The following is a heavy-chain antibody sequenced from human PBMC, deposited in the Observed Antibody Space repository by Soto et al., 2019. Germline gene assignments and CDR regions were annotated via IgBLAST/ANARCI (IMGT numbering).Heavy chain of an antibody. Sequence: QVTLKESGPVLVKPTETLTLTCTVSGFSLTNDRMGVSWIRQPPGKALEWLAHMYSNDDKSYSPSLKSRLSISKDTAKSHVVLQMTNMDPVDTATYYCARIFYTSRWEDWYFDLWGRGTLVTVSS. CDR2: MYSNDDK. CDR3: ARIFYTSRWEDWYFDL. D-gene: IGHD1-26*01. V-gene: IGHV2-26*01. J-gene: IGHJ2*01. CDR1: GFSLTNDRMG.